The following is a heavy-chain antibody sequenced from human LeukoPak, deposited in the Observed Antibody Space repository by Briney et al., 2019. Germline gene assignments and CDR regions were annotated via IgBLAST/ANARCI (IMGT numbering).Heavy chain of an antibody. J-gene: IGHJ4*02. Sequence: SETLSLTCAVYGGSFSGYYWSRIRQPPGKGLEWIGEINHSGSTNYNPSLKSRVTISVDTSKNQFSLKLSSVTAADTAVYYCARGAPSSVGATTDFDFWGQGTLVTVSS. CDR3: ARGAPSSVGATTDFDF. CDR2: INHSGST. V-gene: IGHV4-34*01. D-gene: IGHD1-26*01. CDR1: GGSFSGYY.